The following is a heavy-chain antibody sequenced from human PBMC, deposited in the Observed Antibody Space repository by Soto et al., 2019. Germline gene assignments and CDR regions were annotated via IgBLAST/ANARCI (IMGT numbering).Heavy chain of an antibody. V-gene: IGHV1-69*08. CDR1: GGPFSSHT. Sequence: QDQLVQSGAEVKKPGSSVKVSCKAFGGPFSSHTFSWVRQAPGQGLEWMGRIIPALGTTTYAQKFQGRVTITADEFVPTVYMELNSPRTEDTAVYYCARPDFGDYWYFDLWGRGTLVTVSS. J-gene: IGHJ2*01. D-gene: IGHD4-17*01. CDR2: IIPALGTT. CDR3: ARPDFGDYWYFDL.